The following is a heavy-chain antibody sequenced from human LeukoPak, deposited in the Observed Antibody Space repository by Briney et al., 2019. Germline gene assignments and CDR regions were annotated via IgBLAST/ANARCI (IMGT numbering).Heavy chain of an antibody. D-gene: IGHD6-19*01. J-gene: IGHJ4*02. CDR1: GYTFTSYA. Sequence: GASVKVSCKASGYTFTSYAISWVRQAPGQGLEWMGGIIPIFGTANYAQKFQGRVTITADESTSTAYMELSSLRSEDTAVYYCARIEEAVAGNNWGQGTLVTVSS. CDR2: IIPIFGTA. CDR3: ARIEEAVAGNN. V-gene: IGHV1-69*13.